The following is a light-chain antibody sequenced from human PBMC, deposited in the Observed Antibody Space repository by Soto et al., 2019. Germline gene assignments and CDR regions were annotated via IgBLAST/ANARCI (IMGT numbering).Light chain of an antibody. J-gene: IGKJ5*01. CDR2: DAS. Sequence: EIVLTQSPATLSLSPGERATHSCRASQSVSNFLAWYQQRPGQAPRLLIYDASNRATGIPSRFSGSGSGTDFTLTIRTLEPEDFAIYYCQQRANWPLTTFGHGTRLEIK. CDR1: QSVSNF. CDR3: QQRANWPLTT. V-gene: IGKV3-11*01.